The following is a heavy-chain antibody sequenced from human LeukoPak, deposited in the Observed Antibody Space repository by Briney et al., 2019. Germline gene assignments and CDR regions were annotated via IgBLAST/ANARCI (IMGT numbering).Heavy chain of an antibody. CDR2: IYSGDSDT. CDR1: GYSFTSYW. Sequence: GESLKISCKGSGYSFTSYWIVWLRQMPGKGLEWMVIIYSGDSDTRYSPSFHSQGTISADKSISTAYLQWSSLKASDTAMYYCAVTVMIEDAFDIWGQGTMVTVSS. J-gene: IGHJ3*02. CDR3: AVTVMIEDAFDI. D-gene: IGHD3-22*01. V-gene: IGHV5-51*01.